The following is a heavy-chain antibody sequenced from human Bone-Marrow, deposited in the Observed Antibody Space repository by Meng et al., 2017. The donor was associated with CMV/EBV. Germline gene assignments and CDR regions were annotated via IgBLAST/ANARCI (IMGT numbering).Heavy chain of an antibody. CDR3: ARDRGSYYLQGVAPNFDY. J-gene: IGHJ4*02. CDR1: GYTFTNYN. V-gene: IGHV1-18*01. D-gene: IGHD1-26*01. CDR2: ISAYNGNT. Sequence: ASVKVSCKPSGYTFTNYNINWVRQAPGQGLEWMGWISAYNGNTNYAQKLQGRVTVTTDTSTSTAYMELRSLRSDDTAVYYCARDRGSYYLQGVAPNFDYWGQGTLVTVSS.